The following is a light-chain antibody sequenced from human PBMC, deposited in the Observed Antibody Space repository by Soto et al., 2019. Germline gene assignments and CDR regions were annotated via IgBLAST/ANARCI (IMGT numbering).Light chain of an antibody. J-gene: IGLJ2*01. V-gene: IGLV9-49*01. CDR2: VGTGGIVG. CDR3: GADHGSGSNFIVV. Sequence: QPVLTQPPSASASLGASVILTCTLSSGYSNYKVDWYQQRPGKGPRFVMRVGTGGIVGSKGDGIPDRFSVLGSGLNRYLTIKNIQEEDESDYHCGADHGSGSNFIVVFGGGTKLTVL. CDR1: SGYSNYK.